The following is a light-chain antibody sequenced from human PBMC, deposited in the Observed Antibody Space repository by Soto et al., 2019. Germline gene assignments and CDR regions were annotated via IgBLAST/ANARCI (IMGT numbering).Light chain of an antibody. CDR2: GAS. CDR3: QQYGSTPLT. V-gene: IGKV3-20*01. CDR1: QSFNNNN. J-gene: IGKJ4*01. Sequence: EIVLTQSPGTLSLSPGERATLSCRASQSFNNNNLAWYQQKPGQAPRLYIYGASTRATGIPARFSGSGSGTDFTLTISRLEPEDFEVYYCQQYGSTPLTFGGGTKVEIK.